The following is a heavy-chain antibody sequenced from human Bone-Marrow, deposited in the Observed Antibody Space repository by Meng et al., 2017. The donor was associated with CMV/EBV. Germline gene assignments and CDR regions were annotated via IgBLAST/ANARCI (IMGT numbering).Heavy chain of an antibody. D-gene: IGHD3-3*02. J-gene: IGHJ5*02. Sequence: SETLSLTCTVSGGSISSYYWSWIRQPPGKGLEWIGYIYYSGSTNYNPSLKSRVTISVDTSKNQFSLKLSSVTAADTAVYYCARDSPLASSKFDPWGQGTMVTVS. CDR3: ARDSPLASSKFDP. V-gene: IGHV4-59*12. CDR2: IYYSGST. CDR1: GGSISSYY.